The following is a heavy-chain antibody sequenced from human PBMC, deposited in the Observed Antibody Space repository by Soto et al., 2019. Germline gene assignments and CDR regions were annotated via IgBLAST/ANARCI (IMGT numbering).Heavy chain of an antibody. V-gene: IGHV3-13*01. Sequence: PGESLKISCAASGFTFSNYDIHWVRQTTGKGLEWVSAIDIAGATYYPDSVKGRFTISREKAKNSLYLQMNSLRADDTAVYYCARAARWLQSRYFDLWGRGTLVTSPQ. J-gene: IGHJ2*01. D-gene: IGHD5-12*01. CDR3: ARAARWLQSRYFDL. CDR1: GFTFSNYD. CDR2: IDIAGAT.